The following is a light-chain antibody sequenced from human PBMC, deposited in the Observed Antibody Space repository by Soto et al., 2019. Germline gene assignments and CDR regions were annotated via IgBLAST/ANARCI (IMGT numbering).Light chain of an antibody. CDR1: QSVSSY. CDR2: GAS. Sequence: EIVLTHSPATLSLSPGERATLSCRASQSVSSYLAWYQQKPGQAPRLLIYGASTRATGIPARFSGSGSGTEFTLTISSLQSEDFAVYYCQQYSNWPTFGQGTRLEIK. CDR3: QQYSNWPT. J-gene: IGKJ5*01. V-gene: IGKV3-15*01.